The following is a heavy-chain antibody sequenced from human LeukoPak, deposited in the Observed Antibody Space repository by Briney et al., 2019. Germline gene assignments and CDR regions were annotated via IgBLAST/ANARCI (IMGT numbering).Heavy chain of an antibody. CDR3: ARDQVYTSLSAFGI. CDR1: GFTFRNYG. V-gene: IGHV3-33*01. Sequence: GGSLRLSCAVSGFTFRNYGMHWVRQVPVKGLDWVAVIWSDGSEKYYADSVKGRFTISRDNAKNSLYLQMNSLRAEDTAVYYCARDQVYTSLSAFGIWGQGTKVTVSS. J-gene: IGHJ3*02. D-gene: IGHD3-16*01. CDR2: IWSDGSEK.